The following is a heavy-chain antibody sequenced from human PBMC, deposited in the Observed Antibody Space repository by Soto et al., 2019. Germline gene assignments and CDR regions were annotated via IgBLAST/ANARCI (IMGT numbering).Heavy chain of an antibody. CDR1: GFTFSSYV. CDR2: ISYDGSNK. D-gene: IGHD3-3*01. J-gene: IGHJ1*01. Sequence: QVQLVESGGGVVQPGRSLRLSCAASGFTFSSYVMHWVRQAPGKGLEWVAVISYDGSNKYYADSVKGRFTISRDNSKNTLYLQMNSLRAEDTAVYYCARSQPGGIVLELTYFQHWGQGTLVTLSS. CDR3: ARSQPGGIVLELTYFQH. V-gene: IGHV3-30-3*01.